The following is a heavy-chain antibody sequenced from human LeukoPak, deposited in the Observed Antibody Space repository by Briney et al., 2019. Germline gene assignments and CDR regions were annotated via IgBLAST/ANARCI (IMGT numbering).Heavy chain of an antibody. V-gene: IGHV1-46*01. Sequence: ASVKVSCKASGYTFTSYYMHWVRQAPGQGLEWMGIINPSGGSTSYAQKFQGRVTMTRDTSTSTVYMELSSLRSEDTAVYYCARDLRDFWSGYYYHYYYGMDVWGQGTTVTVSS. CDR3: ARDLRDFWSGYYYHYYYGMDV. CDR2: INPSGGST. J-gene: IGHJ6*02. D-gene: IGHD3-3*01. CDR1: GYTFTSYY.